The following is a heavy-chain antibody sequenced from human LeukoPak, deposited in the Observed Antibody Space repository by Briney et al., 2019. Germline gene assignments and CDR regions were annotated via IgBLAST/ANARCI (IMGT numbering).Heavy chain of an antibody. V-gene: IGHV3-73*01. CDR3: TNQPSKALSGSLDPIDY. CDR2: IRSKANSYAT. D-gene: IGHD1-26*01. CDR1: GFTFSGSA. J-gene: IGHJ4*02. Sequence: RPGGSLRLSCAASGFTFSGSAMHWVRQASGKGLEWVGRIRSKANSYATAYAASVKGRFTISRDDSKNTAYLQMNSLKTEDTAVYYCTNQPSKALSGSLDPIDYWGQGTLVTVSS.